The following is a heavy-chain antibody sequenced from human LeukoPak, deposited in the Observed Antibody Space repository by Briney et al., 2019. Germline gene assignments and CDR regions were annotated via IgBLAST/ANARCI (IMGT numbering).Heavy chain of an antibody. J-gene: IGHJ4*02. V-gene: IGHV3-7*01. CDR2: IKQDGSEK. CDR1: GFIFSSYW. D-gene: IGHD4-17*01. CDR3: ARDRLYGPPDY. Sequence: PGGSLRLSCAASGFIFSSYWMIWVRQAPGEGLEWVANIKQDGSEKYYVDSVKGRFTISRDNAKHSLSLQMNSLRAEDTAVYYCARDRLYGPPDYWGQGTLVTVSS.